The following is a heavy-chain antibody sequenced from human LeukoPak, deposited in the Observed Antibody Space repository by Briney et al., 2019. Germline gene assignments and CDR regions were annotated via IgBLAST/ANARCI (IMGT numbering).Heavy chain of an antibody. Sequence: ASVKVSCKTSGYTFTGYYMHWVRQAPGQGLEWMGWINPNSGGTNYAQKFQGRVTMTRDTSIRTAYMELSRLRSDDTAVYYCARGLQPIYSSSLRYYYYYYMDVWGKGTTVTVSS. V-gene: IGHV1-2*02. CDR2: INPNSGGT. CDR1: GYTFTGYY. J-gene: IGHJ6*03. D-gene: IGHD6-6*01. CDR3: ARGLQPIYSSSLRYYYYYYMDV.